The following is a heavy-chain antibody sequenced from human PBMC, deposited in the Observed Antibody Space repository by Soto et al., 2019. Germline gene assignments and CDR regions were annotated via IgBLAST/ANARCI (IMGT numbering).Heavy chain of an antibody. D-gene: IGHD6-19*01. Sequence: QVQLVQSGAEEKKPGASVKVSCKASGYTFTGYAMHWVRQAPGQRLEWMGWINAGNGNTKYSQKFQGRATITRDTSASTAYMELSSLRSEDTAVYYCASAVAVAADFDYWGQGTLVTVSS. J-gene: IGHJ4*02. V-gene: IGHV1-3*05. CDR2: INAGNGNT. CDR3: ASAVAVAADFDY. CDR1: GYTFTGYA.